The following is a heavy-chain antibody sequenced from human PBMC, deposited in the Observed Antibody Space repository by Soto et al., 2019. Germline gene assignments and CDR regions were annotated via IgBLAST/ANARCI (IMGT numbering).Heavy chain of an antibody. CDR2: IYHSGST. CDR1: GGSISSGGYS. D-gene: IGHD4-17*01. J-gene: IGHJ6*02. V-gene: IGHV4-30-2*01. Sequence: ASETLSLTCAVSGGSISSGGYSWSWIRQPPGKGLEWIGYIYHSGSTYYNPSLKSRVTISVDRSKNQFSLKLSSVTAADTAVYYCASTTTVVTPDDYYYYGMDVWGQGTTVTVSS. CDR3: ASTTTVVTPDDYYYYGMDV.